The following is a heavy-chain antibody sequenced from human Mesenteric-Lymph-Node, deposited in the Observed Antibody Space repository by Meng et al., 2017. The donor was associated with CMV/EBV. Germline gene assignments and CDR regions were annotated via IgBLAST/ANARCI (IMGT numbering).Heavy chain of an antibody. Sequence: SCKASGYTFTNYVISWVRQAPGQGLEWMGWINAYNGNTKYAQKLQGRVTMTTDTSTSTAYMEVRSLRSDDTAVYYCARSPNPYYFDYWGQGTLVTVSS. J-gene: IGHJ4*02. D-gene: IGHD1-14*01. CDR1: GYTFTNYV. CDR2: INAYNGNT. V-gene: IGHV1-18*01. CDR3: ARSPNPYYFDY.